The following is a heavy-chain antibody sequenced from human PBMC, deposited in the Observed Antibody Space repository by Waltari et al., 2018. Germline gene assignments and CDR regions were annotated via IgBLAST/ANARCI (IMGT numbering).Heavy chain of an antibody. V-gene: IGHV1-18*01. CDR2: VSGNTPNP. D-gene: IGHD3-9*01. J-gene: IGHJ4*02. Sequence: QVQLVQSGAEVKKPGASVKVSCKASGYTFTNYGVSWVRQAPGQGLEWMGWVSGNTPNPTSAQKFQGRVTMTPDTSSNIAYIELRTLRADDTAFYYCARDLFEITGGEYSESTLFDYWGQGTLVTVSS. CDR1: GYTFTNYG. CDR3: ARDLFEITGGEYSESTLFDY.